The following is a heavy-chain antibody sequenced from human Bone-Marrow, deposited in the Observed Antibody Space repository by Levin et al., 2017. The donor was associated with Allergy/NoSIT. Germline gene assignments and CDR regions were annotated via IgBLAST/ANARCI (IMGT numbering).Heavy chain of an antibody. V-gene: IGHV4-34*01. Sequence: SQTLSLTCAVYGGSFRSYYWSWIRQAPGKGLEWIGEIDYYGRAKYSPSLKSRVTISVDTSKNQFSLKLNSVTAADTAVYYCASPGYCSSTTCSNWFESWGQGTLVTVSS. CDR3: ASPGYCSSTTCSNWFES. CDR2: IDYYGRA. CDR1: GGSFRSYY. J-gene: IGHJ5*01. D-gene: IGHD2-2*01.